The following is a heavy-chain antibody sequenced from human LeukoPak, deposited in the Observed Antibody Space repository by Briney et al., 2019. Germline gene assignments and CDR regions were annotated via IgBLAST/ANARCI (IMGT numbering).Heavy chain of an antibody. V-gene: IGHV1-46*01. Sequence: ASVKVSCKASGGTFSSYAISRVRQAPGQGLEWMGIINPSGGSTSYAQKLQGRVTMTTDTSTSTAYMELRSLRSDDTAVYYCAIGGGGAAFDIWGQGTMVTVSS. CDR1: GGTFSSYA. CDR3: AIGGGGAAFDI. CDR2: INPSGGST. J-gene: IGHJ3*02. D-gene: IGHD2-15*01.